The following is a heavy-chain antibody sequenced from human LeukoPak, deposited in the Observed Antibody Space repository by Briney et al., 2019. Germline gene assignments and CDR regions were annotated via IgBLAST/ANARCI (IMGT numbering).Heavy chain of an antibody. D-gene: IGHD2-15*01. CDR3: ARHAYCSDGSCPDF. V-gene: IGHV4-38-2*01. CDR2: IFRSGST. CDR1: GYSISSGYY. Sequence: SETLSLTCAVSGYSISSGYYWGWIRQPPGKGLEWIGSIFRSGSTHYHPSLKSRVTISVDTSKNQFSLKLSSVTAADTAVYYCARHAYCSDGSCPDFWGQGALVTVSS. J-gene: IGHJ4*02.